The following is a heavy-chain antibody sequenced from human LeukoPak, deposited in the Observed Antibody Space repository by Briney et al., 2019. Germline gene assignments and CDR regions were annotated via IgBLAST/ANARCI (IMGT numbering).Heavy chain of an antibody. CDR3: ARSRVVVAAPLDY. J-gene: IGHJ4*02. D-gene: IGHD2-15*01. Sequence: SETLSLTCSVSGGSINTFYWSWIRQPPGKGLEWIGYIYYSGSTNYNPSLKSRVTISVDTSKNQFSLKLSSVTAADTAVYYCARSRVVVAAPLDYWGQGTLVTVSS. CDR2: IYYSGST. CDR1: GGSINTFY. V-gene: IGHV4-59*08.